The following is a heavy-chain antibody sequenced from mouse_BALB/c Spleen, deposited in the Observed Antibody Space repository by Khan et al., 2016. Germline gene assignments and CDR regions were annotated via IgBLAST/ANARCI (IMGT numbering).Heavy chain of an antibody. Sequence: EVKLPESGGGLVQPGGSLKLSCAASGFDFSRYWMSWVRQVPGKGLEWIGEINPDSSTINYTPSLKDKFIISRDNAKNTMYLQKSKVRSEDTALYYCARAGYYGYLAYWGQGTLVTVSA. CDR3: ARAGYYGYLAY. V-gene: IGHV4-1*02. D-gene: IGHD1-1*01. J-gene: IGHJ3*01. CDR2: INPDSSTI. CDR1: GFDFSRYW.